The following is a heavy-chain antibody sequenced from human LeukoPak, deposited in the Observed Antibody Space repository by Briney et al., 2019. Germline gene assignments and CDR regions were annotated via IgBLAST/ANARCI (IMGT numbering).Heavy chain of an antibody. CDR3: ARGGFENYDSSGYPI. V-gene: IGHV1-18*01. CDR1: GYTFASYG. CDR2: ISAYNGNT. D-gene: IGHD3-22*01. Sequence: ASVKVPCKASGYTFASYGITWVRQAPGQGLEWMGWISAYNGNTNYAQKLQGRVTMTTDTSTNTAYMELRSLRSDDTAVYYCARGGFENYDSSGYPIWGQGTMVTVSS. J-gene: IGHJ3*02.